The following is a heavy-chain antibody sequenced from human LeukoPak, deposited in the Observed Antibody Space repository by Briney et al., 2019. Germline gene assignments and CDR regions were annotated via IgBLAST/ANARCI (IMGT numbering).Heavy chain of an antibody. J-gene: IGHJ4*02. Sequence: GGSLRLSCAASGFDFGAYEMNWVRQAPGKGLDGVAYFAGSDTTKYYADFVKGRFTISRHTAKNSLYLQMNSLRAEDTALYYCTTLGYHLDSWGQGTLVTVSS. CDR1: GFDFGAYE. V-gene: IGHV3-48*03. D-gene: IGHD3-22*01. CDR2: FAGSDTTK. CDR3: TTLGYHLDS.